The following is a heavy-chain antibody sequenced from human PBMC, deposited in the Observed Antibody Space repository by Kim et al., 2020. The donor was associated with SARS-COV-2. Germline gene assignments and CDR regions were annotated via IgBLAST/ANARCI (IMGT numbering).Heavy chain of an antibody. CDR1: DGSISSYY. D-gene: IGHD3-22*01. CDR2: IYYSGGT. J-gene: IGHJ4*02. CDR3: ARGTHYYDGAYFDY. V-gene: IGHV4-59*01. Sequence: SETLSLICTVSDGSISSYYWSWIRQPPGKGLEWIVYIYYSGGTNYNPSLNSRVTISVDTSKNQLSLKVKSVTAADTAVYYCARGTHYYDGAYFDYWGQGTLVTVSS.